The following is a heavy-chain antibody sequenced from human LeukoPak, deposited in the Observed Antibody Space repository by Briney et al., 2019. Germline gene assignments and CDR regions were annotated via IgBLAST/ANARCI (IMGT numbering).Heavy chain of an antibody. CDR3: ARVVNIGSGYAPDALNI. CDR2: TSTGSSYK. Sequence: GGSLRLSCAASGFTFSSYNMNWVRQAPGKGLEWVSSTSTGSSYKYYADSVKGRFTISRDNAKNSLYLQMNSLRAEDTAVYYCARVVNIGSGYAPDALNIWGQGTLVTVSS. D-gene: IGHD5-12*01. J-gene: IGHJ3*02. CDR1: GFTFSSYN. V-gene: IGHV3-21*01.